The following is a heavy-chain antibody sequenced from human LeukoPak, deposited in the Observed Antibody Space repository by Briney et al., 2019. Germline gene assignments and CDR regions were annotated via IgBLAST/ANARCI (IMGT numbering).Heavy chain of an antibody. Sequence: PSETLSLTCTVSGGSISSGDYYWSWIRQPPGKGLEWIGYIYYSGSTYYNPSLKSRVTISVDTSKNQFSLKLSSVTAADTAVYYCARGFRYRSSTSCYPYFDYWGQGTLVTVSS. V-gene: IGHV4-30-4*08. CDR3: ARGFRYRSSTSCYPYFDY. D-gene: IGHD2-2*01. CDR1: GGSISSGDYY. J-gene: IGHJ4*02. CDR2: IYYSGST.